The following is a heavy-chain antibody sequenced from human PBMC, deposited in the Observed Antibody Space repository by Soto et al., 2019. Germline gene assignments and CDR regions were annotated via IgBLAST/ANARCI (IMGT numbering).Heavy chain of an antibody. D-gene: IGHD2-8*02. J-gene: IGHJ4*02. CDR3: ARDKITGLFDY. V-gene: IGHV4-34*01. CDR2: INHSGST. CDR1: GGSFSGYY. Sequence: QVQLQQWGAGLLKPSETLSLTCAVYGGSFSGYYWTWIRQPPGAGLEWIGEINHSGSTNYNTSLNSRVTISVDTSKNQFSLKLTSGTAADTAVYYCARDKITGLFDYWGQGTLVTVSS.